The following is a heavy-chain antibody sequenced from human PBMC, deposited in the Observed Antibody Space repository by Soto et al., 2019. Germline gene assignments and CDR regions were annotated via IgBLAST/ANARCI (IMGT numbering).Heavy chain of an antibody. CDR3: ARGRVRYRSANYFEP. CDR2: MNPDRGNT. CDR1: GYTFTSYD. Sequence: QVQLVQSGAEVKKPGASVKVSCKASGYTFTSYDINWVRQATGQGPEWMGWMNPDRGNTGYARKFRGRVSMTRNTSISTAYMELSSLRSDDTAIYYCARGRVRYRSANYFEPWGRGTLVTVSS. D-gene: IGHD6-25*01. V-gene: IGHV1-8*01. J-gene: IGHJ5*02.